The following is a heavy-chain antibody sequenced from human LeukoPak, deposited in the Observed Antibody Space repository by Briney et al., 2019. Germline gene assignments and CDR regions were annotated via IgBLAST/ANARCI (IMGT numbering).Heavy chain of an antibody. J-gene: IGHJ4*02. Sequence: GASVKVSCKPSGYTFTSYDINWVRQATGQGLEWMGWMNPNSGNTGYAQKFQGRVTMTRNTSISTAYMELSSLRSEDTAVYYCARERYNWNYLDYWGQGTLVTVSS. CDR2: MNPNSGNT. CDR3: ARERYNWNYLDY. V-gene: IGHV1-8*01. D-gene: IGHD1-20*01. CDR1: GYTFTSYD.